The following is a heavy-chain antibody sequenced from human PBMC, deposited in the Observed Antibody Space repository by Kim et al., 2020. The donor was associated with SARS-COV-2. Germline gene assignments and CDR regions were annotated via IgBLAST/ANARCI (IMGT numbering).Heavy chain of an antibody. Sequence: RVTISVDTSKNQFSLKLSSVTAADTAVYYCARLGDGDHGRGLYYYYYMDVWGKGTTVTVSS. V-gene: IGHV4-59*08. J-gene: IGHJ6*03. D-gene: IGHD4-17*01. CDR3: ARLGDGDHGRGLYYYYYMDV.